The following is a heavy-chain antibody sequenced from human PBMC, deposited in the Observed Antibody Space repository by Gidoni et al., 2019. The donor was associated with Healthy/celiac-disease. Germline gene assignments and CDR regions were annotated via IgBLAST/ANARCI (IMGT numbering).Heavy chain of an antibody. CDR3: ARAENTIFSLPMGWFDP. J-gene: IGHJ5*02. CDR2: ISAYNGNT. V-gene: IGHV1-18*01. Sequence: QVQLVQSGAEVKKPGASVKVSCKSSGYPFTSYGISWVRPAPGQGLEWMGWISAYNGNTNYAQKLQGRVTMTTDTSTSTAYMELRSLRSDDTAVYYWARAENTIFSLPMGWFDPWGQGTLVTVSS. CDR1: GYPFTSYG. D-gene: IGHD3-9*01.